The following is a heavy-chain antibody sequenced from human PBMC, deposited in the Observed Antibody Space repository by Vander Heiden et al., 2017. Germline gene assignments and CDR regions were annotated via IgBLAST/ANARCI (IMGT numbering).Heavy chain of an antibody. CDR2: IKSKAEGGAT. D-gene: IGHD1-26*01. V-gene: IGHV3-15*07. Sequence: EVQLVESGGGLVKPGGSLRLSCAVSGFTFPNAWMNWVRQAPGKGLEWVGRIKSKAEGGATDYAAPVKGRFTISRDDSENTVYLQMNSLKSEDTAVYYCTTGGSYSAFDIWGQGTMVTVSS. CDR1: GFTFPNAW. J-gene: IGHJ3*02. CDR3: TTGGSYSAFDI.